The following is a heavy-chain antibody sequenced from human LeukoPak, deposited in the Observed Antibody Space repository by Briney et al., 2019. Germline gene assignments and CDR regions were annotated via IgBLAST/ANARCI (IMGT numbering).Heavy chain of an antibody. V-gene: IGHV3-23*01. D-gene: IGHD2-21*02. CDR3: AKRDRPCSGDCSAPYYFDY. CDR2: ISSSGVNT. CDR1: GFTFSSFA. J-gene: IGHJ4*02. Sequence: PGGTLRLSCAASGFTFSSFAISWVRQAPGKGLEWVSSISSSGVNTYYADSVKGRFTISRDNCKNTLFLQMSSLRAEDTAVYYCAKRDRPCSGDCSAPYYFDYWGQGTLVT.